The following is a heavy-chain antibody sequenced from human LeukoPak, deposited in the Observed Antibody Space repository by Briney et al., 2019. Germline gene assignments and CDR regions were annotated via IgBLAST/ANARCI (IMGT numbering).Heavy chain of an antibody. CDR1: GGSISGYY. V-gene: IGHV4-59*12. Sequence: PSEALSLTCTVSGGSISGYYWSWIRQSPGKGLEWIAYIYNSGSTNYNPSLQSRVTISVDTSKNQFSLKLSSVAAADTAVYYCARLDYVGNWYFDLWGRGTLVTVSS. CDR2: IYNSGST. CDR3: ARLDYVGNWYFDL. D-gene: IGHD4-23*01. J-gene: IGHJ2*01.